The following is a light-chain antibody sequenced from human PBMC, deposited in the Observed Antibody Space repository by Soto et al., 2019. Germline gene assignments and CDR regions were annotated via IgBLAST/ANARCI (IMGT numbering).Light chain of an antibody. Sequence: QSVLTQPRSVSGSPGQSVTLSCTGTSSDVGGYHYVSWYQHHPGKAPKIIIYDVNKRPSGVPDRFSGSKSGNTASLTISGLHTDEEADYYCCAYAGSYTLVFGGGTKLTVL. J-gene: IGLJ2*01. V-gene: IGLV2-11*01. CDR3: CAYAGSYTLV. CDR1: SSDVGGYHY. CDR2: DVN.